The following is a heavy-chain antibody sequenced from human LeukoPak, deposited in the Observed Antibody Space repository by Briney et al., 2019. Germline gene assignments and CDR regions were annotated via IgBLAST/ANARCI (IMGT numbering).Heavy chain of an antibody. V-gene: IGHV3-23*01. CDR3: AKRQPYYFDS. Sequence: GGSLRLSCAASGFTFSYYGMSWVRQAPGKGLEWVSSVNSGDGTYYADSVRGRFTISRDKSRNTLYLQMNSLRADDTAIYYCAKRQPYYFDSWGQGALVTVSS. D-gene: IGHD1-1*01. J-gene: IGHJ4*02. CDR1: GFTFSYYG. CDR2: VNSGDGT.